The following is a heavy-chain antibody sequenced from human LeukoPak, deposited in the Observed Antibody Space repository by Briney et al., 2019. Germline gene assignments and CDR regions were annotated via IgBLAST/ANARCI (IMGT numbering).Heavy chain of an antibody. J-gene: IGHJ4*02. CDR3: ARVVGRYCSSTSCYIDY. V-gene: IGHV4-59*01. Sequence: PSGTLSLTCIVSGGSISTYYWSGIRQPPGKGLEWIGYIYDSGSTNYNPSLKSRVTVSEDTSKRQFSLKLRSVTAADTAVYYCARVVGRYCSSTSCYIDYWGQGTLVTVSS. D-gene: IGHD2-2*02. CDR2: IYDSGST. CDR1: GGSISTYY.